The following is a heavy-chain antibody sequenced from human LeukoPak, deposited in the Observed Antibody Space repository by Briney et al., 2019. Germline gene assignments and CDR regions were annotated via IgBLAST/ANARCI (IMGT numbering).Heavy chain of an antibody. D-gene: IGHD2-15*01. CDR1: GLTFTGYW. Sequence: GGSLRPSRAPSGLTFTGYWMRRVPDAPPKRQERVANIKQDGSEKYSVDSVKGRFTISRDNAENSLYLQMNSLRAEDTAVYYCARASATIVVVVAATRGHAFDYWGQGTLVTVSS. V-gene: IGHV3-7*01. CDR2: IKQDGSEK. J-gene: IGHJ4*02. CDR3: ARASATIVVVVAATRGHAFDY.